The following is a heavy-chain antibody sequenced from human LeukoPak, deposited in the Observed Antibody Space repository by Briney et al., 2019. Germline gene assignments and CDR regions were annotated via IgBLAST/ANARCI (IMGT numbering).Heavy chain of an antibody. V-gene: IGHV3-66*01. CDR1: GFTVSTNY. CDR2: LYSGGST. D-gene: IGHD3-9*01. J-gene: IGHJ3*02. CDR3: ARDLETDISDAFDI. Sequence: GGSLRLSCAASGFTVSTNYMSWVRQAPGKGLEWVSVLYSGGSTYYADSVKGRFTISRDNSKNTLYLQMNSLRAEDTAVYYCARDLETDISDAFDIWGQGTVVTVSS.